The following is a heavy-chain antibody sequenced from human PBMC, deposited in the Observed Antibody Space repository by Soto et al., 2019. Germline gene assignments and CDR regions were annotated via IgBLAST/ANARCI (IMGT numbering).Heavy chain of an antibody. CDR1: GFTFSSYG. CDR3: ARGDTAMDAPWHY. Sequence: GGSLRLSCAASGFTFSSYGMRWVRQAPGKGLEWVAVIWYDGSNKYYADSVKGRFTISRDNSKNTLYLQMNSMRAEDKAVYYCARGDTAMDAPWHYWGQGTLVTVSS. V-gene: IGHV3-33*01. J-gene: IGHJ4*02. D-gene: IGHD5-18*01. CDR2: IWYDGSNK.